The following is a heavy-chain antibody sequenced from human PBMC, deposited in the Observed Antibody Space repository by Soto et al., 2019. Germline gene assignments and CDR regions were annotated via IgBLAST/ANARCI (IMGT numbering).Heavy chain of an antibody. D-gene: IGHD1-26*01. CDR1: GGSISSGGYF. J-gene: IGHJ4*02. CDR3: ARLAKEENPKVGSWYFFDY. V-gene: IGHV4-31*03. Sequence: PSETLSLTCSVSGGSISSGGYFYSWIRQHPGQGLELIGSIYYSGRTYYNASLQSRLSMSVDTSKNHFSLKLTSVTAADTAVYFCARLAKEENPKVGSWYFFDYWGQGVMVTVSS. CDR2: IYYSGRT.